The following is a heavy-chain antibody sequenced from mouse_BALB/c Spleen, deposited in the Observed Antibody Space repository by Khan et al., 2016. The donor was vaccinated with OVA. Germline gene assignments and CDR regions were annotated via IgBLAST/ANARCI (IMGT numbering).Heavy chain of an antibody. CDR2: INTHSGVP. CDR1: GYTFTTAG. D-gene: IGHD2-14*01. CDR3: ARGGAAFYRNDGGAMDY. Sequence: QIQLVQSGPELKKPGETVRISCKASGYTFTTAGMQWVQKMPGKGLKWIGWINTHSGVPKYAEDFKGRFAFSLETSASTVYLQITNLKNEDTATYFCARGGAAFYRNDGGAMDYGGQGTSVTVSS. V-gene: IGHV9-4*02. J-gene: IGHJ4*01.